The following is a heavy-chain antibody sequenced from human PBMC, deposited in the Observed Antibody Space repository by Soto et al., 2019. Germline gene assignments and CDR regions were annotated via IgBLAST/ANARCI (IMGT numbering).Heavy chain of an antibody. D-gene: IGHD5-12*01. CDR2: IKDGGLT. V-gene: IGHV4-34*01. CDR3: ARGQEGVVATH. J-gene: IGHJ4*02. Sequence: QVQLQQWGAGLLKPAETLSLTCVVYGGSFSGYYWSWIRQPPGKGLEWIGEIKDGGLTNYSPSLKSRATISKDPPNNQFSLKLHSVTAADTAVYCCARGQEGVVATHWDQGALVTVSS. CDR1: GGSFSGYY.